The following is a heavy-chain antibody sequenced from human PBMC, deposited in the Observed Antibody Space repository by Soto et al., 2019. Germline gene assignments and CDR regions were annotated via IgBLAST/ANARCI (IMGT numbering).Heavy chain of an antibody. CDR2: INSDGSST. Sequence: GGSLRLSCAASGFTVSNNYMSWVRHAPGKGLVWVSRINSDGSSTSYADSVKGRFTISRDNAKNTLYLQMNSLRAEDTAVYYCVRTSLVVAAATREDYWGQGTLVTVSS. CDR1: GFTVSNNY. D-gene: IGHD2-15*01. CDR3: VRTSLVVAAATREDY. J-gene: IGHJ4*02. V-gene: IGHV3-74*01.